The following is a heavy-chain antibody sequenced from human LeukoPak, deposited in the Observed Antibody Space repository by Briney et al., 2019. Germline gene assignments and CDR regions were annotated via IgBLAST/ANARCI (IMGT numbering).Heavy chain of an antibody. D-gene: IGHD3-16*01. Sequence: PGRSLRLSCGASGFTFNTYAMQWFRQAPGKGLEPLSSIGFDGSTKHYADSVKGRFTISRDNSKSKLYLQLSSLRPEDTGVFYCATGATFAYNWGQGTLVTVSS. J-gene: IGHJ4*02. V-gene: IGHV3-30*04. CDR1: GFTFNTYA. CDR3: ATGATFAYN. CDR2: IGFDGSTK.